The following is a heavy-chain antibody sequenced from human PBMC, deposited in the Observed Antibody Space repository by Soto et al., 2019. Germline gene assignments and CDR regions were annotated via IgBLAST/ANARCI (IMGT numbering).Heavy chain of an antibody. CDR3: GKGHSDYQGDYNYYGMDI. CDR2: STGPGGST. CDR1: GFPFNNYA. Sequence: EVQVLESGGGLVQPGGSLRLSCAGSGFPFNNYAINWVRQGPGKGLEWVAASTGPGGSTYNEDSVKGRFTVSRDNSKKTVYLQLDGLRAEDTAVYYCGKGHSDYQGDYNYYGMDIWGQGTTVTVSS. J-gene: IGHJ6*02. V-gene: IGHV3-23*01. D-gene: IGHD4-4*01.